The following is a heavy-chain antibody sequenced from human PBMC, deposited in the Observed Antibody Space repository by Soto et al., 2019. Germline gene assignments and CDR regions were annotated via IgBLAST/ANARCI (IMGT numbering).Heavy chain of an antibody. Sequence: GESLKISCKGSGYSFTNYWISWVRQMPGKGLEWMGRIDPTDSYTNYSPSLQGHVTISTDKSISTAYLQWSSLKASDTAMYYCARPSSSCSGGSCSLGDYYYGMDVWGQGTTVTVS. J-gene: IGHJ6*02. CDR2: IDPTDSYT. D-gene: IGHD2-15*01. CDR3: ARPSSSCSGGSCSLGDYYYGMDV. V-gene: IGHV5-10-1*01. CDR1: GYSFTNYW.